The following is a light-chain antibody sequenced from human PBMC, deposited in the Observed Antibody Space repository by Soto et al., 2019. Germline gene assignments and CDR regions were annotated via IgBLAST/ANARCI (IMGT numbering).Light chain of an antibody. J-gene: IGKJ1*01. V-gene: IGKV3-20*01. CDR3: QQYGSSPWT. CDR2: GAS. Sequence: EIVLTQSPGTLSLSPGERATLSCRASQSVSSSYLAWYQHKPGQPPSLIIYGASSRATGIPDRFSGSGSGTDFTLTISRLEPEDFAVYYCQQYGSSPWTFGQGTKVEIK. CDR1: QSVSSSY.